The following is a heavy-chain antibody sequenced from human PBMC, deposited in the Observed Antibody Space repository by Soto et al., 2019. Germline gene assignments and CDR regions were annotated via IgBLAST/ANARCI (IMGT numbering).Heavy chain of an antibody. J-gene: IGHJ6*02. CDR1: GGSISSSSYY. V-gene: IGHV4-39*01. CDR2: IYYSGST. D-gene: IGHD6-13*01. CDR3: ASGYSSRWPPYYYYGMDV. Sequence: SETLSLTCTVSGGSISSSSYYWGWIRQPPGKGLEWIGSIYYSGSTYYNPSLKSRVTISVDTSKNQFSLKLSSVTAADTAVYYCASGYSSRWPPYYYYGMDVWGQGTTVT.